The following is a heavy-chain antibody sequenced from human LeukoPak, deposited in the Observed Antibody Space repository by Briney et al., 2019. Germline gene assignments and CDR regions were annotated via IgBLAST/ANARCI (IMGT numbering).Heavy chain of an antibody. V-gene: IGHV3-23*01. D-gene: IGHD6-19*01. CDR3: AKERVSSGWNPPWFDP. CDR1: GFTFSSHA. CDR2: ISGSATTTA. J-gene: IGHJ5*02. Sequence: PGGSLRLSCAASGFTFSSHAMYWVRQAPGKGLEWVSDISGSATTTANYADSVKGRFTISRDKSKNTLYLQMHSLRAEDTAVYYCAKERVSSGWNPPWFDPWGQGTLVTVSS.